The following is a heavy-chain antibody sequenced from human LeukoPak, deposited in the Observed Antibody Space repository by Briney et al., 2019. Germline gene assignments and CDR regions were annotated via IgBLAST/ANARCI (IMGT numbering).Heavy chain of an antibody. CDR3: TVYSGYDDTGGSEDEDAFDI. J-gene: IGHJ3*02. V-gene: IGHV1-2*02. CDR2: INPNSGGT. Sequence: ASVKVSCKASGYTFTGYYMHWVRQAPGQGLEWMGWINPNSGGTNYAQKFQGRVTMTRDTSISTAYMELSRPRSDDTAVYYCTVYSGYDDTGGSEDEDAFDIWGQGTMVTVSS. CDR1: GYTFTGYY. D-gene: IGHD5-12*01.